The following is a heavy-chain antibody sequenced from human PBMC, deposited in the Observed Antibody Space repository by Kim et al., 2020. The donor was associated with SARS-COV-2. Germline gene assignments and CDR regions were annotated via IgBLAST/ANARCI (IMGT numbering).Heavy chain of an antibody. CDR1: GGTFSSYA. J-gene: IGHJ5*02. Sequence: SVKVSCKASGGTFSSYAISWVRQAPGQGLEWMGGIIPIFGTANYAQKFQGRVTITADESTSTAYMELSSLRSEDTAVYYCAREGSRYYDILTGYYTSNWFDPWGQGTLVTVSS. CDR2: IIPIFGTA. CDR3: AREGSRYYDILTGYYTSNWFDP. D-gene: IGHD3-9*01. V-gene: IGHV1-69*13.